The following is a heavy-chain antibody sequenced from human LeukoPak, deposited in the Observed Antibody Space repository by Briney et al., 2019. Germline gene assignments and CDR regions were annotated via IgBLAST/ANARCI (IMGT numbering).Heavy chain of an antibody. D-gene: IGHD3-10*01. V-gene: IGHV1-69*04. CDR2: VIPILGIA. CDR1: GGTFSSYT. Sequence: SVKVSCKASGGTFSSYTISWVRQAPGQGLEWMGRVIPILGIANYAQKFQGRVTITADKSTSTAYMELSSLRSEDTAVYYCGREPGGGRGVDFDYWGQGTLVTVSS. CDR3: GREPGGGRGVDFDY. J-gene: IGHJ4*02.